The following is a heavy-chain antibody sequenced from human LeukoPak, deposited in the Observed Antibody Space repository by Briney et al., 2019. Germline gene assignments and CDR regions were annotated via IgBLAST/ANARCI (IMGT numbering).Heavy chain of an antibody. J-gene: IGHJ4*02. CDR1: GGTFSSYA. D-gene: IGHD2-21*02. Sequence: SVKVSCKASGGTFSSYAISWVRQAPGQGLEWMGGIIPIFGTANYAQKFQGRVTITADESTSTAYMELSSLRSEDTAVYYCARQDAYCGGGCYFDYWGQGTLVTVSS. CDR2: IIPIFGTA. CDR3: ARQDAYCGGGCYFDY. V-gene: IGHV1-69*13.